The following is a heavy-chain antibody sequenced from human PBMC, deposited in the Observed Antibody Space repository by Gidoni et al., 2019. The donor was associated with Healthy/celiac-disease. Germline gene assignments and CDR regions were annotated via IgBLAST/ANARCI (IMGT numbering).Heavy chain of an antibody. CDR3: AKWAYGSGWFDY. J-gene: IGHJ4*02. CDR1: GFTFSSYA. Sequence: EVQLLESGGGLVPPGGSLRLSCAASGFTFSSYAMRCVRQAPGKGLEWVSAMSGSGGSTYYADSVKGRFTISRDNSKNTLYLQMNSLRAEDTAVYYCAKWAYGSGWFDYWGQGTLVTVSS. CDR2: MSGSGGST. D-gene: IGHD3-10*01. V-gene: IGHV3-23*01.